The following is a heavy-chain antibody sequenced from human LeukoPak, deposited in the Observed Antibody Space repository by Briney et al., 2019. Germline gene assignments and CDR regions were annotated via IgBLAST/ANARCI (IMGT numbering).Heavy chain of an antibody. Sequence: PSETLSLTCTVSGGSISSYYWSWIRQPPGKGLEWIGYIYYSGSTNYNPSLKSRVTISVDTSKNQFSLKLSSVTAADTAVYYCARAFGVPANWFDPWGQGTLVTVSS. J-gene: IGHJ5*02. D-gene: IGHD3-10*01. CDR1: GGSISSYY. CDR3: ARAFGVPANWFDP. CDR2: IYYSGST. V-gene: IGHV4-59*01.